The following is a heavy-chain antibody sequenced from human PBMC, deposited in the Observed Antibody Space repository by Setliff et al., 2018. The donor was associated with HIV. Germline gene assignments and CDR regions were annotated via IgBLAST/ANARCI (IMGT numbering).Heavy chain of an antibody. D-gene: IGHD3-10*01. CDR3: ARVGGSGSYYNEVYYYYYMDV. CDR1: GYTFNNYG. CDR2: INTHSGYT. V-gene: IGHV1-18*01. J-gene: IGHJ6*03. Sequence: ASVKVSCKASGYTFNNYGISWVRQAPGQGLEWMGWINTHSGYTNYAQNVQGRVTVTMDTSTSTAYMELRSLKSDDTAVYYCARVGGSGSYYNEVYYYYYMDVWGKGTTVTVSS.